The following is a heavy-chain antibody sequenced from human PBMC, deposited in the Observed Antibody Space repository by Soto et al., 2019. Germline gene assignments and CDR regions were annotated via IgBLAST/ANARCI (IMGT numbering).Heavy chain of an antibody. CDR2: IIPIFGTA. CDR3: AEQPDSMGFGSGY. J-gene: IGHJ4*02. CDR1: GGTFSSYA. D-gene: IGHD3-22*01. V-gene: IGHV1-69*06. Sequence: QVQLVQSGAEVKKPGSSVKVSCKASGGTFSSYAISWVRQAPGQGLEWMGGIIPIFGTAKYAQKLQGRAPIAADKSTNTAYRERSSLRSEDKAVYYCAEQPDSMGFGSGYWGQGALVTVPS.